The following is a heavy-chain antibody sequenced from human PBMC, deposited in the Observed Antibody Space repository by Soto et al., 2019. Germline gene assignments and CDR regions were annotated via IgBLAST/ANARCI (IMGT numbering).Heavy chain of an antibody. J-gene: IGHJ4*02. D-gene: IGHD3-10*01. CDR2: ISAYNGHT. CDR3: ARGRARGSCGFDN. Sequence: QVQLVQSGGEVKRPGASVRVSCKASGYTFNSYGISWVRQAPGQGLEWMGWISAYNGHTDYARKFQGRVAMTRDISTNTVSMELRELRFDDTAVYYCARGRARGSCGFDNWGQGTLVTVSS. V-gene: IGHV1-18*01. CDR1: GYTFNSYG.